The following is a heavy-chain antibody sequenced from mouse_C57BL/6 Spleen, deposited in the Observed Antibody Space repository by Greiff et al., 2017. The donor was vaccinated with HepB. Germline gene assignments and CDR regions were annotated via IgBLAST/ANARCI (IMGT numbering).Heavy chain of an antibody. CDR3: AFYCYGSSYSFYYAMDY. CDR1: GFNIKDYY. J-gene: IGHJ4*01. V-gene: IGHV14-2*01. CDR2: IDPEDGET. D-gene: IGHD1-1*01. Sequence: EVQLQQSGAELVKPGASVKLSCTASGFNIKDYYMHWVKQRTEQGLEWIGRIDPEDGETKYAPKFQGKATITADTSSNTAYLQLSSLTSEDTAVYYCAFYCYGSSYSFYYAMDYWGQGTSVTVSS.